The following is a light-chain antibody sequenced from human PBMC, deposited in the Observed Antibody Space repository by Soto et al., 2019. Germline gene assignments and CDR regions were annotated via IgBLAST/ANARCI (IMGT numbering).Light chain of an antibody. V-gene: IGKV1-27*01. Sequence: DIQMTQSPSSLSAAVGDRVTITCRASQGISNHLAWYQHKPGRVPKLLIYAASTLQSGVPSRFSGSGSGTDFTLTISSLQSDDVASYYCQKCDSAPPFTFGPGTKV. J-gene: IGKJ3*01. CDR2: AAS. CDR1: QGISNH. CDR3: QKCDSAPPFT.